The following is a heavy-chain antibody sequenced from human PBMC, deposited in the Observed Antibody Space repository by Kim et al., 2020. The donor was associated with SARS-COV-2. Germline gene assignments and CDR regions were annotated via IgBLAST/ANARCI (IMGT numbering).Heavy chain of an antibody. CDR1: GYIFTTYY. Sequence: ASVKVSCKTSGYIFTTYYMHWVRQAPGQGLEWMGIIYPNGGRTRYAEKFQGRVSMTRDTSTSTVYMELNSPRSEDTAVYYCARGDYYDNSGYMAFWGQGT. CDR2: IYPNGGRT. D-gene: IGHD3-22*01. CDR3: ARGDYYDNSGYMAF. V-gene: IGHV1-46*01. J-gene: IGHJ4*02.